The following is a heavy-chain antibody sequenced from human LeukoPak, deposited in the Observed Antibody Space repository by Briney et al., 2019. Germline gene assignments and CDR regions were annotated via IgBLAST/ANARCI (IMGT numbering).Heavy chain of an antibody. V-gene: IGHV1-8*01. CDR1: GYPFTTYG. CDR3: ARGPRNDP. Sequence: ASVKVSCKTSGYPFTTYGINWVRHAAGQGLEWMGWVHPKRGNTAYAQKFQGRVTMTRDTSITTAYMELSGLRSDDTAVYFCARGPRNDPWGQGTLVTVSS. J-gene: IGHJ5*02. D-gene: IGHD1-14*01. CDR2: VHPKRGNT.